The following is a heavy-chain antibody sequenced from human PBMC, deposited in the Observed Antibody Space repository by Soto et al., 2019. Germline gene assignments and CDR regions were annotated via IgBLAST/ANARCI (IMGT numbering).Heavy chain of an antibody. J-gene: IGHJ5*02. D-gene: IGHD3-16*01. CDR3: ARPQGGTDWLAH. Sequence: PGESLKISCKTSGYNFDNYWIIWVRQMPGKGLEWMGRVDPSDSYVNYSPSFQGHIAISIDKSINTAYLQWSSLKASDTAIYYCARPQGGTDWLAHWGKGTLVTV. CDR2: VDPSDSYV. CDR1: GYNFDNYW. V-gene: IGHV5-10-1*01.